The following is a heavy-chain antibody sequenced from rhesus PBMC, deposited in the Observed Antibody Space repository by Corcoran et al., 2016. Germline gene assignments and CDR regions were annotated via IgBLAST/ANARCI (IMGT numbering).Heavy chain of an antibody. CDR2: IYGSSGST. J-gene: IGHJ4*01. Sequence: QVQLQESGPGLVKPSETLSPTCAVSGGSFSSYWWGWMRHPPRKGRGWIGGIYGSSGSTEYNPSLKSRATISRDTSKNQFSLKLSSVTAADTAVYYCARVNCTSTTCYDLFDYWGQGVLVTVSS. CDR1: GGSFSSYW. D-gene: IGHD2-2*01. V-gene: IGHV4-160*01. CDR3: ARVNCTSTTCYDLFDY.